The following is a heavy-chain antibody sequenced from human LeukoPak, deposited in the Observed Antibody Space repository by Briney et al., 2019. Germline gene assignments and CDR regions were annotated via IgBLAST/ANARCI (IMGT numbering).Heavy chain of an antibody. CDR3: ARVRVPAATPPAYFDY. D-gene: IGHD2-2*01. V-gene: IGHV1-2*02. Sequence: ASVKVSCKASGGTFSSFAISWVRQAPGQGLEWMGWINPNSGGTNYAQKFQGRVTMTRDTSISTAYMELSRLRSDDTAVYYCARVRVPAATPPAYFDYWGQGTLVTVSS. CDR1: GGTFSSFA. CDR2: INPNSGGT. J-gene: IGHJ4*02.